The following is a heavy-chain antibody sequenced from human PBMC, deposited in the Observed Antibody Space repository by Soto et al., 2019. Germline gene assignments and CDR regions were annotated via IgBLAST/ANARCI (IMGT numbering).Heavy chain of an antibody. CDR1: GFTFNNAW. CDR3: TTDSRPYYDMWTGLDS. CDR2: SRSNADGGTA. J-gene: IGHJ4*02. Sequence: EVQLVESGGGLVKSGGSLRLSCAASGFTFNNAWMSWVRQAPGKGLEWVGRSRSNADGGTAVYAAPVKGRFTISRDDSTNTLYLQMNSLKTEDTALYYCTTDSRPYYDMWTGLDSWGQGTLVTVSS. V-gene: IGHV3-15*01. D-gene: IGHD3-9*01.